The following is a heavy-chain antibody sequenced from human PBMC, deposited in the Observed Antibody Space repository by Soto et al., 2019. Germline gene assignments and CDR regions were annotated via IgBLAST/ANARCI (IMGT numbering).Heavy chain of an antibody. V-gene: IGHV1-69*12. Sequence: QVQLVQSGAEVKKPGSSVKVSCKASGGTFSSYAISWVRQAPGQGLEWMGGIIPIFGTANDAQKFQGRVTITADESTSTAYMGLSSLRSEDTAVYYWAKDIVLVPAALGYSYYGMDVWGQGTTVTVSS. D-gene: IGHD2-2*01. CDR2: IIPIFGTA. J-gene: IGHJ6*02. CDR1: GGTFSSYA. CDR3: AKDIVLVPAALGYSYYGMDV.